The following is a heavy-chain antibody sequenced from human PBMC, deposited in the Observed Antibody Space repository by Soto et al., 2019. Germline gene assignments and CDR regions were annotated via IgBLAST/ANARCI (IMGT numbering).Heavy chain of an antibody. J-gene: IGHJ3*02. CDR3: ARQQQLGGTAFDI. D-gene: IGHD6-13*01. CDR1: GGSISSSSYY. CDR2: IYYSGST. V-gene: IGHV4-39*01. Sequence: QLQLQESGPGLVKPSETLSLTCTVSGGSISSSSYYWGWIRQPPGKGLEWIGSIYYSGSTYYNPSLTSRVTISVDTSKNQFSLKLSSVTAADTAVYYCARQQQLGGTAFDIWGQGTMVTVSS.